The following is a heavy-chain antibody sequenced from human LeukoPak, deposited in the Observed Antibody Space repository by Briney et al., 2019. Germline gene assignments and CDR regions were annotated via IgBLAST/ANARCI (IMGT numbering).Heavy chain of an antibody. CDR2: ISAYNGNT. J-gene: IGHJ3*02. Sequence: ASVKVSCKASGYTFTSYGISWVRQAPGQGLEWMGWISAYNGNTNYAQRLQGRVTMTTDTSTSTAYMELRSLRSDDTAVYYCARSGPAAIPVDAFDIWGQGTVVTVSS. CDR3: ARSGPAAIPVDAFDI. V-gene: IGHV1-18*01. D-gene: IGHD2-2*01. CDR1: GYTFTSYG.